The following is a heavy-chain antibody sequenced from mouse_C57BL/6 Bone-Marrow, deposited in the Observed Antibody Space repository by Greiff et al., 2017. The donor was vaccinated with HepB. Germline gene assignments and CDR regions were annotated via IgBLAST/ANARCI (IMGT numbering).Heavy chain of an antibody. J-gene: IGHJ4*01. CDR3: AREVDCDLYYAMDY. Sequence: VQLKESGGGLVKPGGSLKLSCAASGFTFSSYAMSWVRQTPEKRLEWVATISDGGSYTYYPDNVKGRFTISRDNAKNNLYLQMSHLKSEDTAMYYCAREVDCDLYYAMDYWGQGTSVTVSS. CDR1: GFTFSSYA. D-gene: IGHD2-4*01. V-gene: IGHV5-4*01. CDR2: ISDGGSYT.